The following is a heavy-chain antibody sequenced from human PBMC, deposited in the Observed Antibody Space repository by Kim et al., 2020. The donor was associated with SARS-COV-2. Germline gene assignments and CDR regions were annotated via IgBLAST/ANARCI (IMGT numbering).Heavy chain of an antibody. V-gene: IGHV4-59*01. J-gene: IGHJ3*02. CDR2: IYYSGST. CDR3: ARGSHYDSSGYYPPGEDAFDI. CDR1: GGSISSYY. Sequence: SETLSLTCTVSGGSISSYYWSWIRQPPGKGLEWIGYIYYSGSTNYNPSLKSRVTISVDTSKNQFSLKLSSVTAADTAVYYCARGSHYDSSGYYPPGEDAFDIWGQGTMVTVSS. D-gene: IGHD3-22*01.